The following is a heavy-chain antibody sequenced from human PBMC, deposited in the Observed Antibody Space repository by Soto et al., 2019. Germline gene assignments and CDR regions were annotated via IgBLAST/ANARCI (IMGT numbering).Heavy chain of an antibody. CDR2: IWYDGSNK. J-gene: IGHJ5*02. Sequence: LSCAASGFTFSSYGMHWVRQAPGKGLEWVAVIWYDGSNKYYADSVKGRFTISRDNSKNTLYLQMNSLRAEDTAVYYCARDVSVRLPNWFDPWGQGTLGTVS. CDR3: ARDVSVRLPNWFDP. D-gene: IGHD6-25*01. CDR1: GFTFSSYG. V-gene: IGHV3-33*01.